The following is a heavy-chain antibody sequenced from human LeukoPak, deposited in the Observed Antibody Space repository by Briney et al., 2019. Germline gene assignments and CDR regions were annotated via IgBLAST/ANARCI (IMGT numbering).Heavy chain of an antibody. CDR2: ISYDGSNQ. CDR1: GFTFSSIG. V-gene: IGHV3-30*18. D-gene: IGHD3-22*01. CDR3: AKYYDSSGYPDAFDI. J-gene: IGHJ3*02. Sequence: GSSLRLSYAAAGFTFSSIGTHWVSQDPGKGLNCVAVISYDGSNQYYADSVKGRFTISRDNSKNTLYLQMNSLRAEDTAVYYCAKYYDSSGYPDAFDIWGQGTMVTVSS.